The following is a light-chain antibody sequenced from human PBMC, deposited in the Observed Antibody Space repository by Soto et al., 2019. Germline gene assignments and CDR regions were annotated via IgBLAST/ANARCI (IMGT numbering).Light chain of an antibody. V-gene: IGLV1-47*02. CDR3: TAWDDNLSAVL. CDR1: GSNIGTFY. Sequence: QSVLTQSPSTSATPGQGVSISCPGGGSNIGTFYVSWYQHVPGTAPRLLIYANNQRPSGVPDRFSGSKSGTSASLAISGLRSEDEAYYYCTAWDDNLSAVLFGGGTKVTVL. J-gene: IGLJ2*01. CDR2: ANN.